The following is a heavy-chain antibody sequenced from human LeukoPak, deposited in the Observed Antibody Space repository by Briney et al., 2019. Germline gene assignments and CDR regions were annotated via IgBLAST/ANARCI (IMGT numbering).Heavy chain of an antibody. CDR3: ARYDYVWGKTFDI. D-gene: IGHD3-16*01. Sequence: GGSLRLSCAASGFTFSTYWMSWVRQAPGKGLKWVANIKQDGSEKYFVDSVKGRFTISRDNAKNSLYLQMNSLRAEDTAVYYCARYDYVWGKTFDICGQGTMVTVSS. J-gene: IGHJ3*02. V-gene: IGHV3-7*01. CDR2: IKQDGSEK. CDR1: GFTFSTYW.